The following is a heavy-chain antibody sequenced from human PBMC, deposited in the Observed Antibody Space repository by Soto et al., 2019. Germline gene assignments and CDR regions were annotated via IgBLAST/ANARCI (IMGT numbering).Heavy chain of an antibody. V-gene: IGHV4-59*08. Sequence: SETLSLTCTVSGGSISSYYWSWIRQPPGKGLEWIGYIYYSGSTNYNPSLKSRVTISVDTSKNQFSLKLSSVTAADTAVYYCARYLGYCSSTSCYSDYYYYMDVWGKGTTVT. D-gene: IGHD2-2*01. CDR2: IYYSGST. J-gene: IGHJ6*03. CDR3: ARYLGYCSSTSCYSDYYYYMDV. CDR1: GGSISSYY.